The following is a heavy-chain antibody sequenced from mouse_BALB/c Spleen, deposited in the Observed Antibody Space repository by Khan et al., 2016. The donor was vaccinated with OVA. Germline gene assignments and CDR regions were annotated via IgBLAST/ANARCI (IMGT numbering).Heavy chain of an antibody. Sequence: QIQLVQSGPELKKPGETVKISCKASGYTFTNYGMNWVKQAPGKGLKWMGWINTYTGEPTYADDFKGRFAFSLETSASTAYLQINNLKNEDMATXFCARGHWYFDVWGAGTTVTVSS. CDR2: INTYTGEP. J-gene: IGHJ1*01. V-gene: IGHV9-1*02. CDR3: ARGHWYFDV. CDR1: GYTFTNYG.